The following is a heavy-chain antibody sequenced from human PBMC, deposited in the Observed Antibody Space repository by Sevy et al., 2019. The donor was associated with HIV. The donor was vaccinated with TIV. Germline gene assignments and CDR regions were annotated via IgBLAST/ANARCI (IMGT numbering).Heavy chain of an antibody. J-gene: IGHJ3*02. Sequence: SETLSLTCTVSGGSISSGDYYWSWIRQPPGKGLEWIGYIYYSGSTYYHPSLKSRVTISVDTSKNQFSLKLSSVTAADTAVYYCARDADYYDSGNAFDIWGQGTMVTVSS. D-gene: IGHD3-22*01. CDR1: GGSISSGDYY. V-gene: IGHV4-30-4*01. CDR2: IYYSGST. CDR3: ARDADYYDSGNAFDI.